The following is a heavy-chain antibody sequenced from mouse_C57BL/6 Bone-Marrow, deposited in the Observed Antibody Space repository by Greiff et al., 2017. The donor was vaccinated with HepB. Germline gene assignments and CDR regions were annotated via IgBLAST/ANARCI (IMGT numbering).Heavy chain of an antibody. CDR1: GYTFTDYY. CDR3: ARAIDYYGY. J-gene: IGHJ2*01. V-gene: IGHV1-26*01. Sequence: EVQLQQSGPELVKPGASVKISCKASGYTFTDYYMNWVKQSHGKSLEWIGDINPNNGGTSYNQKFKGKATLTVDKSSSTAYMELRSLTSEDSAVYYCARAIDYYGYWGQGTTLTVSS. CDR2: INPNNGGT. D-gene: IGHD1-1*01.